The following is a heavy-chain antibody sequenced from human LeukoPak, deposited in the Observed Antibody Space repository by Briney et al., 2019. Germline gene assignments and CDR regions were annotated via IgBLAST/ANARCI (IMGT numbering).Heavy chain of an antibody. CDR3: VKALSSTVTTKRKFDY. CDR2: ISSNGGST. D-gene: IGHD4-17*01. CDR1: GFTFTSYA. Sequence: GGSLRLSCAASGFTFTSYAMHWVRQAPGKGLEYVSTISSNGGSTYYAGFVKGRFTISRDNSENTLYLQMSSLRPDDTAVYYCVKALSSTVTTKRKFDYWGQGTLVTVSS. J-gene: IGHJ4*02. V-gene: IGHV3-64D*06.